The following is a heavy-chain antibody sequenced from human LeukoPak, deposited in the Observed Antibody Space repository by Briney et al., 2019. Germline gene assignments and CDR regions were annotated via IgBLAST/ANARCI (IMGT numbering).Heavy chain of an antibody. Sequence: GGSLRLSCAASGFTFDDYAMHWVRQAPGKGLEWVSGISWNSGSIGYADSVKGRFTISRDNAKNSLYLQMNSLRAEDTALYYCAKDMITFGGVIGKFDYWGQGTLVTVSS. J-gene: IGHJ4*02. V-gene: IGHV3-9*01. CDR2: ISWNSGSI. CDR3: AKDMITFGGVIGKFDY. D-gene: IGHD3-16*02. CDR1: GFTFDDYA.